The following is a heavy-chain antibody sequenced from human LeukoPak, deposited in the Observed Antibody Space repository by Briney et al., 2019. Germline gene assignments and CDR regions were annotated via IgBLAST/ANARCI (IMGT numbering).Heavy chain of an antibody. CDR1: GFTFTTYV. D-gene: IGHD5-18*01. J-gene: IGHJ4*02. Sequence: PGGSLRLSCAASGFTFTTYVIHWVRQAPGKGLEWVAVISQTGRIETYADSLKGRFSISRDNAKNSLYLQMNSLRAEDTAVYYCARALSYSYGSMDFWGQGTLVIVSS. V-gene: IGHV3-30*04. CDR3: ARALSYSYGSMDF. CDR2: ISQTGRIE.